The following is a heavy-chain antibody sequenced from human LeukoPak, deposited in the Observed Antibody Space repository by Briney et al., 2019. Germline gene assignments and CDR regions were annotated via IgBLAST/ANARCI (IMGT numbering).Heavy chain of an antibody. D-gene: IGHD1-26*01. CDR3: ARDDGASYYFDY. CDR2: INPNSGGT. V-gene: IGHV1-2*02. CDR1: GYTFTGYY. J-gene: IGHJ4*02. Sequence: ASVKVSCKAPGYTFTGYYMHWVRQAPGQGLEWMGWINPNSGGTNYAQKFQGRVTMTRDTSISTAYMELSRLRSDDTAVYYCARDDGASYYFDYWGQGTLVTVSS.